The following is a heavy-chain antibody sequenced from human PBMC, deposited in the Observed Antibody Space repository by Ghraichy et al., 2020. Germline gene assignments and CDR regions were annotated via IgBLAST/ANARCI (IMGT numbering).Heavy chain of an antibody. D-gene: IGHD3-10*01. V-gene: IGHV3-72*01. Sequence: GSLRLSCAPSGFIFNDHFMDWVRQAPGKGLEWVGRIRNKANSYSTEYAASVKGRFTISRDDSKNSLYLQMNSLKTEDTAVYYCASVNYYGSGSLDYWGQGTLVTVSS. J-gene: IGHJ4*02. CDR3: ASVNYYGSGSLDY. CDR2: IRNKANSYST. CDR1: GFIFNDHF.